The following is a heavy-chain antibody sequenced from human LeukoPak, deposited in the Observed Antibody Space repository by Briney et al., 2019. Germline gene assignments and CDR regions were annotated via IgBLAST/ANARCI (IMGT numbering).Heavy chain of an antibody. D-gene: IGHD1-26*01. V-gene: IGHV1-18*01. CDR1: SYTVTNYG. CDR3: GREPSESFIDY. J-gene: IGHJ4*02. CDR2: ISPYNENT. Sequence: ASVKVSCKASSYTVTNYGINWVRQAPGQGLEWMGWISPYNENTKYAQKFQGRVTMTTDTSTSTAYMELRSLRSDDTALYYCGREPSESFIDYWGQGTLVTVSS.